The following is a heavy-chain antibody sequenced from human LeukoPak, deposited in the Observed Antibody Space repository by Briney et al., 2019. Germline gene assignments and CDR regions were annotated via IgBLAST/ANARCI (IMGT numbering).Heavy chain of an antibody. J-gene: IGHJ6*02. Sequence: GGSLRLSCAASGFTFSSYAMSWVRQAPGKGLEWVSAISGSGGSTYYADSVKGRFTISRDNSKNTLYLQMNSLRAEDTAVYYCARETKTIAVAGYGMDVWGQGTTVTVSS. CDR3: ARETKTIAVAGYGMDV. CDR1: GFTFSSYA. CDR2: ISGSGGST. V-gene: IGHV3-23*01. D-gene: IGHD6-19*01.